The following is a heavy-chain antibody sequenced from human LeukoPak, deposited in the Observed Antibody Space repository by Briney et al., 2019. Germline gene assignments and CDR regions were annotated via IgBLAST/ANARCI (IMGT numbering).Heavy chain of an antibody. CDR3: ARDSYDRSGYTHY. J-gene: IGHJ4*02. Sequence: SETLSLTCTVSGGSISSYYWSWFRQPPGKRLEWIGDVYYTGSAIYYPSLKSRVTTSVDTSKNQFSLWLTSVTAADTAIYYCARDSYDRSGYTHYWGQGTLVTVSS. CDR1: GGSISSYY. V-gene: IGHV4-59*12. CDR2: VYYTGSA. D-gene: IGHD3-22*01.